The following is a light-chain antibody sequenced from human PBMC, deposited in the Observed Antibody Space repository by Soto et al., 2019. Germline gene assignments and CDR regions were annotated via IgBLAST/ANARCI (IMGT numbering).Light chain of an antibody. CDR1: SSDVESYNL. J-gene: IGLJ1*01. V-gene: IGLV2-14*02. CDR3: SSYTTSSTLYV. Sequence: QSVLTQPASVSGSPGQSITISCTGTSSDVESYNLVSLYQQHPGKAPKLMIYDVRNRPSGISNRFSGSKSGNTASLTISGLQAEDEADYYCSSYTTSSTLYVFGTGTKVTVL. CDR2: DVR.